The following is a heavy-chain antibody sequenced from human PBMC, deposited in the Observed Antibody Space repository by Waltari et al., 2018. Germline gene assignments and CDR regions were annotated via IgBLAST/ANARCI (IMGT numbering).Heavy chain of an antibody. D-gene: IGHD3-16*01. CDR3: ARETRHGDWFDP. J-gene: IGHJ5*02. CDR2: IYVGGTT. Sequence: QVQLHESGPGLVQPSATLSLACSVSGASVARNYWSWIRQSAGKGMEWVGRIYVGGTTNYNPALSGRVSMSVDMSKNQIFLKIMSVTAADTGVYYCARETRHGDWFDPWGQGTLVTVSS. CDR1: GASVARNY. V-gene: IGHV4-4*07.